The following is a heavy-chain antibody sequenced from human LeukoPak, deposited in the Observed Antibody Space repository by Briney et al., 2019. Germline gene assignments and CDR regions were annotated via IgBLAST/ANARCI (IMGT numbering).Heavy chain of an antibody. CDR3: ARTKAPPDPWAWFDP. D-gene: IGHD1-14*01. Sequence: KPSETLSLTCTVSGGSVSSGTYYWTWIRQPAGKGLEWIGRIYISGSTNFDPSLKSRVSISLDTSQNQFSLKLSSVTAADTAVYYCARTKAPPDPWAWFDPWGQGTLVTV. CDR2: IYISGST. V-gene: IGHV4-61*02. CDR1: GGSVSSGTYY. J-gene: IGHJ5*02.